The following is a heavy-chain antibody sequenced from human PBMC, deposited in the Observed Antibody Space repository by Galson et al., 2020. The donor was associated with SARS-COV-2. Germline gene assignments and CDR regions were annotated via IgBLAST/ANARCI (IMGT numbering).Heavy chain of an antibody. Sequence: GESLKISCAASGFTFSSYSINWVRQAPGKGLEWVSSISSSSSYIYYADSVKGRFTISRDNAKNSLYLQMNSLRAEDTAVYYCARDHPRVGYNLFDYWGQGTLVTVSS. CDR1: GFTFSSYS. CDR2: ISSSSSYI. J-gene: IGHJ4*02. V-gene: IGHV3-21*01. CDR3: ARDHPRVGYNLFDY. D-gene: IGHD5-12*01.